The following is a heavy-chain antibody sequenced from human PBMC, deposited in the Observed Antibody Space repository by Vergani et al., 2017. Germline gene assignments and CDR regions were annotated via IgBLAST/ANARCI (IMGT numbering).Heavy chain of an antibody. CDR2: IQFDGSNQ. J-gene: IGHJ4*02. V-gene: IGHV3-30*02. CDR1: GFTLSNYD. Sequence: QVQLVESGGGVVQRGGSLRLSCATSGFTLSNYDMQWIRQGQGKGLEFVAFIQFDGSNQYYADSGKGRFTLSRDFSKNTLYLQMNSLRTDDTATYYCAKHFRGWGIDYWGQGTQVIVSS. D-gene: IGHD3-16*01. CDR3: AKHFRGWGIDY.